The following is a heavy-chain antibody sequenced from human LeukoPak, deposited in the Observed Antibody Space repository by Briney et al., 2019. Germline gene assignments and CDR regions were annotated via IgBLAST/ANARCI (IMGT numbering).Heavy chain of an antibody. Sequence: PGRSLRLSCAASGFTFSSYAMHWVRQAPGKGLEWVAVISYDGSNKYYADSVKGRFTISRDNSKNTLYLQMNSLRAEDTAVYYCARGVVSYWGQGTLVTVSS. CDR3: ARGVVSY. V-gene: IGHV3-30-3*01. D-gene: IGHD2-21*01. J-gene: IGHJ4*02. CDR1: GFTFSSYA. CDR2: ISYDGSNK.